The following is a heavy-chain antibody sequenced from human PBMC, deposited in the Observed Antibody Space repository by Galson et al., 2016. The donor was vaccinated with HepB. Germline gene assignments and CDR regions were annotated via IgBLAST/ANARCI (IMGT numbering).Heavy chain of an antibody. CDR1: GFTVSNNF. V-gene: IGHV3-74*01. J-gene: IGHJ1*01. D-gene: IGHD4-23*01. CDR3: ARETHGGHYDEN. CDR2: INIDGNSI. Sequence: SLRLSCAASGFTVSNNFMRWVRQAPGTGLVWVSRINIDGNSITYADSVKGRFAISRDNAKNTVHLQMNSLRAEDTALYYCARETHGGHYDENWGQGTLVTVSS.